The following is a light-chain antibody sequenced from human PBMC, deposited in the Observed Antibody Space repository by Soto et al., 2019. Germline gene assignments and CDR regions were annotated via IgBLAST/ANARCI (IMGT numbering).Light chain of an antibody. J-gene: IGLJ1*01. CDR3: SSYTSGSSHYV. V-gene: IGLV2-14*03. CDR2: GVT. CDR1: STDVGSHNY. Sequence: QSALTQAASVSESPGQSISLSCGGTSTDVGSHNYVSWYQQHPGKAPKLIIYGVTNRPSGVSNRFSGSKSGNTASLTISGLQAEDEADYHCSSYTSGSSHYVFGTGTKLTVL.